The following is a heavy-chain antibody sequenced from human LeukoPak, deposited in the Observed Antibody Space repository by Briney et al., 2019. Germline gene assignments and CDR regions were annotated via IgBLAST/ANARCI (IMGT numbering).Heavy chain of an antibody. Sequence: PSETPSLTCTVSGGSISSYYWSWIRQPPGKGLEWIGYIYYSGSTNYNPSLKSRVTISVDTSKNQFSLKLSSVTAADTAVYYCARNAGGRSTPRAYYYYGMDVWGQGTTVTVSS. CDR1: GGSISSYY. J-gene: IGHJ6*02. CDR2: IYYSGST. CDR3: ARNAGGRSTPRAYYYYGMDV. D-gene: IGHD2-2*01. V-gene: IGHV4-59*01.